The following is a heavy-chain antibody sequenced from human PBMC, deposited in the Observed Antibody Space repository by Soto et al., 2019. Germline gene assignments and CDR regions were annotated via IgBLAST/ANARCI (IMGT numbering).Heavy chain of an antibody. CDR2: ISSSSSYI. CDR3: ARDQGLDYYASSGPRAH. D-gene: IGHD3-22*01. J-gene: IGHJ4*02. V-gene: IGHV3-21*01. CDR1: GFTFSSYS. Sequence: EVQLVESGGGLVKPGGSLRLSCAASGFTFSSYSMNWVRQAPGKGLEWVSSISSSSSYIYYADSVKGRFTISRDNAKNSLYLQMNSLRAEDTAVYYCARDQGLDYYASSGPRAHWGQGTLVTVSS.